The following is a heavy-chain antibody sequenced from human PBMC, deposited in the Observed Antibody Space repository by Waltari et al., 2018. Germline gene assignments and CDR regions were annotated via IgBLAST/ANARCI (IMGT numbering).Heavy chain of an antibody. CDR3: ASPIFYDSSGYYDY. CDR2: ISNSSSTI. Sequence: EVQLVESGGGLVQPGGFLRLSCAASGFTFSTYSMNWVRKVPGMGLEWVSYISNSSSTIYYADSVKGRFTISRDNAKNSLYLQMNSVRAEDTAVYYCASPIFYDSSGYYDYWGQGTLVTVSS. J-gene: IGHJ4*02. V-gene: IGHV3-48*01. D-gene: IGHD3-22*01. CDR1: GFTFSTYS.